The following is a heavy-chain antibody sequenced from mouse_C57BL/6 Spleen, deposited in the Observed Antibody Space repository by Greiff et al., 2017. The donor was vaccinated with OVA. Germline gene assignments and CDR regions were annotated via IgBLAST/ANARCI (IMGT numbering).Heavy chain of an antibody. CDR2: IWSGGST. D-gene: IGHD4-1*01. Sequence: QVQLKESGPGLVQPSQSLSITCTVSGFSLTSYGVHWVRQSPGKGLEWLGVIWSGGSTDYNAAFISRLSISKDNSKSQVFFKMNSLQADDTAIYYCARLLNWDEGGYCDYWGQGTTLTVSS. CDR1: GFSLTSYG. J-gene: IGHJ2*01. CDR3: ARLLNWDEGGYCDY. V-gene: IGHV2-2*01.